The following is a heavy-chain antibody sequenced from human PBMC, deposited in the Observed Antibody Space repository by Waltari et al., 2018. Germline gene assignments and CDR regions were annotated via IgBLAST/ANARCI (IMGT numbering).Heavy chain of an antibody. D-gene: IGHD3-16*02. CDR3: ARELESLRTRVPGVIVKNGMDV. J-gene: IGHJ6*02. Sequence: QVQLVQSGAEVKKPGASVKVSCKASGYTFTGYYMHWVRQAPGQGLEWMGRINPNSGGTNYAQKFQGRVTMTRDTSISTAYMELSRLRSDDTAVYYCARELESLRTRVPGVIVKNGMDVWGQGTTVTVSS. CDR2: INPNSGGT. V-gene: IGHV1-2*06. CDR1: GYTFTGYY.